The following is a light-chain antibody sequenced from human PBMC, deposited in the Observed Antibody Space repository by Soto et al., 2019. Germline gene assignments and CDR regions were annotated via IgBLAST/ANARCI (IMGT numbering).Light chain of an antibody. J-gene: IGKJ1*01. CDR1: QSIRYW. V-gene: IGKV1-5*01. CDR2: DAS. Sequence: DIQMTQSPSTLSASVGDRVTITCRASQSIRYWVAWYQHKPGKATKLLIYDASTLESAVQTTFSGSGSGTEFTLTISSLHPDDFATYYCQQYNILSTFGQGTKVDIK. CDR3: QQYNILST.